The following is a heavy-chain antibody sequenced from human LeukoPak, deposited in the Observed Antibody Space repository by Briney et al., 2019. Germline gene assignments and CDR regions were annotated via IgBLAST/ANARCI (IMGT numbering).Heavy chain of an antibody. CDR3: ARVSGNYGSGSYLDY. CDR2: INHSGST. Sequence: SETLSLTCAVYGGSFSGYYWSWLPQPPGKGLEWIGEINHSGSTNYNQSVKSRVTISGDTSKTQAPTKLSSVTAADTAVYYCARVSGNYGSGSYLDYWGQGTLVTVSS. V-gene: IGHV4-34*01. CDR1: GGSFSGYY. D-gene: IGHD3-10*01. J-gene: IGHJ4*02.